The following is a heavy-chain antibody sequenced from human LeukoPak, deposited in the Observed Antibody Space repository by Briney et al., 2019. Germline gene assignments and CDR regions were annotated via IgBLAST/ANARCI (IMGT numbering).Heavy chain of an antibody. CDR3: ARKGIAVAGTYAFDI. J-gene: IGHJ3*02. Sequence: GGSLRLSCAASGFTVSSYWMHWVRQAPGKGLVWVSRINSDGSSTSYADSVKGRFTISRDNAKNTLYLQMNSLRAEDTAVYYCARKGIAVAGTYAFDIWGQGTMVTVSS. V-gene: IGHV3-74*01. CDR2: INSDGSST. D-gene: IGHD6-19*01. CDR1: GFTVSSYW.